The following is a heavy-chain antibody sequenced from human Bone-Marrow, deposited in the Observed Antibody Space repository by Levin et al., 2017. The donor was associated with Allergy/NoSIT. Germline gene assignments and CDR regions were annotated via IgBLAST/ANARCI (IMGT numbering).Heavy chain of an antibody. D-gene: IGHD6-6*01. CDR1: GFTFDDYA. V-gene: IGHV3-9*01. CDR2: INWNSGSI. J-gene: IGHJ6*02. CDR3: AKTSSSSSRYYYYGLDV. Sequence: SLKISCAASGFTFDDYAMHWVRQAPGKGLEWVSGINWNSGSIDYAASVRGRFTISRDNAKNSLYLQMNSLRGEDTALYYCAKTSSSSSRYYYYGLDVWGQGTTVTVSS.